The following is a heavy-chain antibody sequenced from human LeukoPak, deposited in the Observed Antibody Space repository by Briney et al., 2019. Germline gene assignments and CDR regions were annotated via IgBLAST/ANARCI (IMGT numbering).Heavy chain of an antibody. V-gene: IGHV3-21*01. Sequence: GGSLRLSCAGSEFTFRSYSMHWVRQAPGKGLEWVSSISGSSSDIYYADSVKGRFTISRDNSKNSLYLQMKSLRAEDTALYYCARRKRTYYYGSGSYYSPPPFDYWGQGTLVTVSS. D-gene: IGHD3-10*01. CDR1: EFTFRSYS. CDR2: ISGSSSDI. J-gene: IGHJ4*02. CDR3: ARRKRTYYYGSGSYYSPPPFDY.